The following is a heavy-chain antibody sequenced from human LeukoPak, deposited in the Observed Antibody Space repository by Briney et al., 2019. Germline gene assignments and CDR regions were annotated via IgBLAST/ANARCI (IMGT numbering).Heavy chain of an antibody. CDR1: GGTFSSYA. Sequence: GSSVKVSCKASGGTFSSYAISWVRQAPGQGLEWMGGIIPIFGTANYAQKFQGRVTITADKSTSTAYMELSSLRSEGTAVYYCGSADYEFVCGSYRMIDYWGQGTLVTVSS. J-gene: IGHJ4*02. V-gene: IGHV1-69*06. D-gene: IGHD3-16*02. CDR2: IIPIFGTA. CDR3: GSADYEFVCGSYRMIDY.